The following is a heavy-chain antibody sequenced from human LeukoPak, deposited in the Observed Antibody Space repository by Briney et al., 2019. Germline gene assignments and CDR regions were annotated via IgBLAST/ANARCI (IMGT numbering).Heavy chain of an antibody. CDR1: GFTFSTYS. J-gene: IGHJ4*02. CDR3: AKDYSSGWYYFDY. CDR2: ISSTGTI. D-gene: IGHD6-19*01. V-gene: IGHV3-48*03. Sequence: PGGSLRLSCAASGFTFSTYSMNWVRQAPGKGLEWVSYISSTGTIYYADSVKGRFTISRDNAKNSLYLQMNSLRAEDTAVYYCAKDYSSGWYYFDYWGQGTLVTVSS.